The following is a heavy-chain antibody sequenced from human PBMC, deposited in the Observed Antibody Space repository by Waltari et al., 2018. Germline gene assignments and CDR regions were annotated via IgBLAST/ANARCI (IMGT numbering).Heavy chain of an antibody. Sequence: QVQLVESGGGVVKPGMSLRLSCAACGFSLSNFGMHWVRQAPGKGLEWVALTWFDGSKTYYADSVRGRFTISRDNSKNTLYLDINTLRVDDTAIYYCAKDAFGNTYLDHWGQGTLVTVSS. CDR3: AKDAFGNTYLDH. D-gene: IGHD3-10*01. CDR1: GFSLSNFG. CDR2: TWFDGSKT. V-gene: IGHV3-33*06. J-gene: IGHJ5*02.